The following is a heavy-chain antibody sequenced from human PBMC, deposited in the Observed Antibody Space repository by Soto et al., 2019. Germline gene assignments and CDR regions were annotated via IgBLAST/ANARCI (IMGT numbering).Heavy chain of an antibody. Sequence: EAQLLESGGGLVQPGGSLRLSCAASGFTFSTYPMSWVRQAPGTGLEWVSGISGSGISTYYTDSVKGRFTISRDNSKNTVFLQMNSLRDEDTAVYYCVKPPVITASYYYYDMDVWGQGTTVTVSS. CDR3: VKPPVITASYYYYDMDV. D-gene: IGHD4-4*01. CDR1: GFTFSTYP. V-gene: IGHV3-23*01. J-gene: IGHJ6*02. CDR2: ISGSGIST.